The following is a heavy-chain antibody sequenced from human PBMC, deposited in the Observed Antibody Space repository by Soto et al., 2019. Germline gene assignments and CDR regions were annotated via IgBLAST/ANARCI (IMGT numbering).Heavy chain of an antibody. Sequence: QVHLQESGPRLVKPSQTLSLTCTVSGDSISNGCYYCSWFRQHPGKGLEWIGYIFSRGGTYYNPSVESRVTISLDTSNTHFSLKLTSVTAADTHVYSCAISVPGYFGPEYSDQWGQGTLVSVSS. J-gene: IGHJ4*02. CDR3: AISVPGYFGPEYSDQ. CDR2: IFSRGGT. CDR1: GDSISNGCYY. D-gene: IGHD3-22*01. V-gene: IGHV4-31*03.